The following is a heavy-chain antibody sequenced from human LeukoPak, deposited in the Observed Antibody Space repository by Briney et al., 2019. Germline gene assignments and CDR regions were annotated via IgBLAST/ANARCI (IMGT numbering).Heavy chain of an antibody. Sequence: SETLSLTRSVSGGSITSYYWSWIRQPSGKGLEWIAYIYNSGSTNYNPSLKSRVTISVDTSKNQLSLKLSSVTAADTAVYYCARTKVYSGRYYFDYWGQGTLVTVSS. D-gene: IGHD1-26*01. CDR1: GGSITSYY. J-gene: IGHJ4*02. CDR3: ARTKVYSGRYYFDY. V-gene: IGHV4-59*01. CDR2: IYNSGST.